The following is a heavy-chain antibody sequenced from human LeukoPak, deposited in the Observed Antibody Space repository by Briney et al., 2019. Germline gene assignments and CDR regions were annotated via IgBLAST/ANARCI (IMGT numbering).Heavy chain of an antibody. Sequence: GASVKVSCKASGYTFTSYAMHWVRQAPGQRLEWMGWINAGNGNTKYSQKLQGRVTMTTDTSTSTAYMELRSLRSDDTAVYYCAEGITGFDYWGQGTLVTVSS. D-gene: IGHD1-20*01. CDR3: AEGITGFDY. V-gene: IGHV1-3*01. CDR1: GYTFTSYA. CDR2: INAGNGNT. J-gene: IGHJ4*02.